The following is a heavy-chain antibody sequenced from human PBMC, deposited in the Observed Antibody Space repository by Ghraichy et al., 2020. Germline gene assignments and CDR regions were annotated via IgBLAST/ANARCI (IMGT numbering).Heavy chain of an antibody. CDR3: AKVKSRDYNRFCSGGFCLYFGS. J-gene: IGHJ4*02. Sequence: GGSLRLSCAASGFIFSDFAMSWVRQAPGKGPEWVSSISANAFNTFYADSVKGRFTISRDNSKNTLFLQMNSLRDEDTAIYYCAKVKSRDYNRFCSGGFCLYFGSWGQGALVTVSS. CDR2: ISANAFNT. D-gene: IGHD2-15*01. CDR1: GFIFSDFA. V-gene: IGHV3-23*01.